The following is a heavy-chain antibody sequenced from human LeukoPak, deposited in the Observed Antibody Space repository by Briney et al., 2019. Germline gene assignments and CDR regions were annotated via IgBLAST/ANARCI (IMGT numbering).Heavy chain of an antibody. D-gene: IGHD3-10*01. Sequence: GASVKVSCKASGYTFTGYYMHWVRQAPGPGLEWMGRINPNSGGTNYAQKFQGRVTMTRDTSISTAYMELIRLRSDDTAVYYCARGLRYRSGSYSDYWGQGTLVTVSS. CDR3: ARGLRYRSGSYSDY. J-gene: IGHJ4*02. V-gene: IGHV1-2*06. CDR2: INPNSGGT. CDR1: GYTFTGYY.